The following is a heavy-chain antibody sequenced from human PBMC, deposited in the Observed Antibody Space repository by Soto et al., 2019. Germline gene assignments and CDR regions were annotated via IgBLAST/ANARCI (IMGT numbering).Heavy chain of an antibody. Sequence: QVQLMQSGAEVKKPGASVKVSCKASGDTFTDYYIHWVRQAPGQGLEWMGTVNPSGGHTTYAQHLPGRVTMARDTSTSTLYMELTSLTSDATAIYYCARGGHVVVVSAALDYWGQGTLVTVSS. CDR2: VNPSGGHT. J-gene: IGHJ4*02. V-gene: IGHV1-46*01. CDR1: GDTFTDYY. CDR3: ARGGHVVVVSAALDY. D-gene: IGHD2-21*02.